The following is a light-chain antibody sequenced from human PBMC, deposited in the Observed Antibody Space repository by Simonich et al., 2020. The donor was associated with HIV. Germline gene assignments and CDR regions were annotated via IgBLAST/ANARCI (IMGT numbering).Light chain of an antibody. J-gene: IGLJ2*01. CDR3: LLSYSGAPV. V-gene: IGLV7-43*01. CDR1: TGAVTSGFY. Sequence: QTVVTQEPSLTVSPGGTVTLNCASNTGAVTSGFYPNWFKQQTGQAPRALNYSTNNKTSWTPARFSGSLLGGKAALTLSGVQPEDEADYYCLLSYSGAPVFGGGTKLTVL. CDR2: STN.